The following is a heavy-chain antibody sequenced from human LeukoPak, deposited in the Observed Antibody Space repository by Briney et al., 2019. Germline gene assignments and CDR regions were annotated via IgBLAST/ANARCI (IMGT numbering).Heavy chain of an antibody. CDR3: ARRVSDGYTYSVDY. J-gene: IGHJ4*02. V-gene: IGHV1-46*01. Sequence: GASVKVSCKASGYPFTSYYIYWVRQASGHGLEWMGVINPNGGAISYAQQFQGRVTMTRDTSTSTVYMELSSLRSDDTAVYYCARRVSDGYTYSVDYWGQGTLVTVSS. CDR2: INPNGGAI. D-gene: IGHD5-24*01. CDR1: GYPFTSYY.